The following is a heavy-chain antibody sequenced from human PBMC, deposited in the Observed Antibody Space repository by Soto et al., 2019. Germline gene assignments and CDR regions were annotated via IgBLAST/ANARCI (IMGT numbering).Heavy chain of an antibody. CDR3: ARDRVESGYPEYFQH. V-gene: IGHV3-53*01. CDR2: IYSGGRT. Sequence: EVQLVESGGGLIQPGGSLRLSCAASGFTVSSNYMSWVRQAPGKGLEWASVIYSGGRTYYADSVKGRFTISRDNSKNTLYLQMNSLRAEDTAVYYCARDRVESGYPEYFQHWGQGTLVTVSS. D-gene: IGHD3-22*01. CDR1: GFTVSSNY. J-gene: IGHJ1*01.